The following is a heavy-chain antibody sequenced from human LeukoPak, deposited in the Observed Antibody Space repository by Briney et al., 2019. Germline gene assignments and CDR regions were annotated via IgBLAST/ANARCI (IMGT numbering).Heavy chain of an antibody. CDR1: GYSISSGYY. Sequence: SETLSLTCTVSGYSISSGYYWGWIRQPPGKGLEWIGSIYHSGSTYYNPSLKSRVTISVDTSKNQFSLKLSSVTAAATAVYYCARGEVAAAGTVFDYWGQGTLVTVSS. V-gene: IGHV4-38-2*02. D-gene: IGHD6-13*01. CDR3: ARGEVAAAGTVFDY. CDR2: IYHSGST. J-gene: IGHJ4*02.